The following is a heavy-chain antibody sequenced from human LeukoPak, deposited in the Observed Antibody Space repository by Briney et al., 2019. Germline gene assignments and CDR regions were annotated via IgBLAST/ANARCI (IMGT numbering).Heavy chain of an antibody. J-gene: IGHJ4*02. V-gene: IGHV1-69*01. CDR2: IIPIFGTA. CDR3: ARDRGSYGSGSYPLDY. Sequence: SVKVSCKASGGTFSSYAISWVRQAPGQGLEWMGGIIPIFGTANYAQKFQGRVTITADESMSTAYMELSSLRSEDTAVYYCARDRGSYGSGSYPLDYWGQGTLVTVSS. D-gene: IGHD3-10*01. CDR1: GGTFSSYA.